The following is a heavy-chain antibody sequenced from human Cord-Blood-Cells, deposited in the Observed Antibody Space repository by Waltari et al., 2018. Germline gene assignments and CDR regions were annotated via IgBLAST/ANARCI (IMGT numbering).Heavy chain of an antibody. CDR3: ARSSSGWLLDY. J-gene: IGHJ4*02. D-gene: IGHD6-19*01. Sequence: QVQLQQWGAGLLKPSETLSLTCAVHGGSFRGYYWSWIRQPPGKGLEWIGEINHSGSTNYNPSLKSRVTISVDTSKNQFSLKLSSVTAADTAVYYCARSSSGWLLDYWGQGTLVTVSS. V-gene: IGHV4-34*01. CDR1: GGSFRGYY. CDR2: INHSGST.